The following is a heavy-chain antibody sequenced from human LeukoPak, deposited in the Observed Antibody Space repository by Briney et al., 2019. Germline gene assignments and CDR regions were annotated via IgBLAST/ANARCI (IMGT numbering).Heavy chain of an antibody. CDR2: INSDGSST. Sequence: PGGSLRLSCAASGFTFSNALMSWVRQAPGKGLVWVSRINSDGSSTSYADSVKGRFTISRDNAKNTLYLQMNSLRAEDTAVYYCARESSGWYVNYWGQGTLVTVSS. V-gene: IGHV3-74*01. CDR3: ARESSGWYVNY. D-gene: IGHD6-19*01. CDR1: GFTFSNAL. J-gene: IGHJ4*02.